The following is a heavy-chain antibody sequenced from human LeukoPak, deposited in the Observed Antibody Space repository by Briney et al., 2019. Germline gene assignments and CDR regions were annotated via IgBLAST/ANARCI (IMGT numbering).Heavy chain of an antibody. J-gene: IGHJ4*02. CDR2: IRSKAYGATI. Sequence: GGSLRLSCTTSGISFGDYAMTWVRQARGKGLEWVGFIRSKAYGATIEYAASVKGRFTTSRDDSKSIAYLQMNSLKTEDTAVYYCTRGRSYFEYWGQGTLVTVSS. V-gene: IGHV3-49*04. CDR3: TRGRSYFEY. CDR1: GISFGDYA.